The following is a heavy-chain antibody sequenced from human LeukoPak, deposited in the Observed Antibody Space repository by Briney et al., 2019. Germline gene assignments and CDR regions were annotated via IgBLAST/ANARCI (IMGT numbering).Heavy chain of an antibody. J-gene: IGHJ4*02. Sequence: ASVKVSCKVSGYTLTELSMHWVRQAPGKGLEWMGGFDPEDGETIYAQKFQGRVTMTEDTSTDTAYMELSSLRSEDTAVYYCATLDLWFGELQSDYWGQGTLVTVSS. V-gene: IGHV1-24*01. D-gene: IGHD3-10*01. CDR3: ATLDLWFGELQSDY. CDR2: FDPEDGET. CDR1: GYTLTELS.